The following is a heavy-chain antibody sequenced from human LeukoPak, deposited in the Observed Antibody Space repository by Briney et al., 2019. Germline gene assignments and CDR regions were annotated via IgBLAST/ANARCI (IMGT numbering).Heavy chain of an antibody. Sequence: GGSLRLSCAASGFTFSSYWMSWVRQAPGKGLEWVAVIWYGESTKYYADSVKGRFTISRDNSKNTLYLQMNSLRAEDTAVYYCARGATYCTSASCPDAFDIWGQGTMVTVSS. J-gene: IGHJ3*02. D-gene: IGHD2-2*01. CDR2: IWYGESTK. CDR3: ARGATYCTSASCPDAFDI. V-gene: IGHV3-33*08. CDR1: GFTFSSYW.